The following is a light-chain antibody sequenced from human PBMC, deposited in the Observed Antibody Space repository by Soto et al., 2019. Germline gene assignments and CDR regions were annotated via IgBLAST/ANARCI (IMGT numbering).Light chain of an antibody. CDR1: QSVSSSY. V-gene: IGKV3-20*01. CDR2: GAS. J-gene: IGKJ2*02. Sequence: EIVLTQSPGTLSLSPGERATLSCRASQSVSSSYLAWYQQKPGQAPRLLIYGASSRATGIPDRFSGSGYGTDFTLTISGLEPEDFAVYYCLQYGSSPSTFGQGTKLESK. CDR3: LQYGSSPST.